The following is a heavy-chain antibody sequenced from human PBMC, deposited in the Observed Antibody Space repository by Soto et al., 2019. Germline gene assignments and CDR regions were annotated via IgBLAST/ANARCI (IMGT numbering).Heavy chain of an antibody. J-gene: IGHJ4*02. V-gene: IGHV3-23*01. CDR3: AKDECSGGSCYSSGY. CDR1: GFTFSSYA. Sequence: GGSLRLSCAASGFTFSSYAMSWVRQAPGKGLEWVSAISGSGGSTYYTDSVKGRFTISRDNSKNTLYLQMNSLRAEDTAVYYCAKDECSGGSCYSSGYWGQGTLVTVSS. CDR2: ISGSGGST. D-gene: IGHD2-15*01.